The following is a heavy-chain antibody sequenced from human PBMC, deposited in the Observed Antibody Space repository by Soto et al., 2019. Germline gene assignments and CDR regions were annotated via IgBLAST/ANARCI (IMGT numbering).Heavy chain of an antibody. Sequence: EVQLVESGGGLVQPGRSLRLSCTASGFTFGDYAMSWFRQAPGKGLEWVGFIRSKAYGGTTEYAASVKGRFTISRDDSKSIAYLQMNSLKTEDTAVYYCTRDRREYSSYGTYYYYYMDVWGKGTTVTVSS. D-gene: IGHD5-12*01. CDR1: GFTFGDYA. CDR2: IRSKAYGGTT. V-gene: IGHV3-49*03. J-gene: IGHJ6*03. CDR3: TRDRREYSSYGTYYYYYMDV.